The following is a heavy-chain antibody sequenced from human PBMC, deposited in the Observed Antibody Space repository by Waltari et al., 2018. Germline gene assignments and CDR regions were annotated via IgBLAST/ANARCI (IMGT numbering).Heavy chain of an antibody. CDR3: AKVMYYYDSSGYYLDAFDI. D-gene: IGHD3-22*01. CDR2: IDSGGSST. J-gene: IGHJ3*02. Sequence: EVQLLESGGGLVQPGGSLRLSCAASGFTFRSYAMSWVRQAPGKGLEWVSVIDSGGSSTYYADSVKGRFTISRDNSKNTLYLQMNSLRAEDTAVYYCAKVMYYYDSSGYYLDAFDIWGQGTMVTVSS. CDR1: GFTFRSYA. V-gene: IGHV3-23*03.